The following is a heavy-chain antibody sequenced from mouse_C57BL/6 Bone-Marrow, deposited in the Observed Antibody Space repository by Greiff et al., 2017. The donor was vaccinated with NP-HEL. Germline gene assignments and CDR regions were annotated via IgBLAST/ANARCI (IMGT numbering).Heavy chain of an antibody. D-gene: IGHD1-1*01. CDR1: GYTFTSYW. CDR2: IHPNSGST. J-gene: IGHJ2*01. V-gene: IGHV1-64*01. CDR3: ASVYYGSDY. Sequence: QVQLKQPGAELVKPGASVKLSCKASGYTFTSYWMHWVKQRPGQGLEWIGMIHPNSGSTNYNEKFKSKATLTVDKSSSTAYMQLSSLTSEDSAVYYCASVYYGSDYWGQGTTLTVSS.